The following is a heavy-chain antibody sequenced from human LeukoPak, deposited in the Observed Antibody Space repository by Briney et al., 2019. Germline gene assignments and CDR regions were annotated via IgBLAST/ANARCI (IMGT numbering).Heavy chain of an antibody. CDR1: Y. D-gene: IGHD2-15*01. Sequence: YWSWIRQPPGKGLEWIGYISYSGSTNYNPSLKSRVTISVDTSKNQFSLKLTSVTAADTAVYYCARGVVAAPQTFDYWGQGTLVTVSS. CDR3: ARGVVAAPQTFDY. CDR2: ISYSGST. V-gene: IGHV4-59*01. J-gene: IGHJ4*02.